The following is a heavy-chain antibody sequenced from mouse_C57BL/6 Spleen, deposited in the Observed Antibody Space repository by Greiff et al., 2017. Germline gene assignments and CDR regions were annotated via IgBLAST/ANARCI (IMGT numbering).Heavy chain of an antibody. CDR2: IYPGDGDT. CDR1: GYAFSSSW. J-gene: IGHJ4*01. V-gene: IGHV1-82*01. D-gene: IGHD1-1*01. CDR3: ARAKTTVVANNAMDY. Sequence: VQLQQSGPELVKPGASVKISCKASGYAFSSSWMNWVKQRPGKGLEWIGRIYPGDGDTNYNGKLKGKATLTADKSSSTADMQLSSLTSEDSAVYFCARAKTTVVANNAMDYWGQGTSVTVSS.